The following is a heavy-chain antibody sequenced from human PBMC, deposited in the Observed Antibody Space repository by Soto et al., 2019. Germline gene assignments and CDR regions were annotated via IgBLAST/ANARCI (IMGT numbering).Heavy chain of an antibody. CDR1: GVTFRSYW. CDR3: ARIAATGRGWDV. CDR2: IKQNGSEE. J-gene: IGHJ6*02. Sequence: EVQLVESGGGLVQPGGSLRLSCVDSGVTFRSYWMRVVRQAPEKVLEWVGNIKQNGSEENYVDYLKGRFTISRDNAKNSMYLQMNSLRAEDTAVYYCARIAATGRGWDVWGQGTTVVVSS. V-gene: IGHV3-7*01. D-gene: IGHD6-13*01.